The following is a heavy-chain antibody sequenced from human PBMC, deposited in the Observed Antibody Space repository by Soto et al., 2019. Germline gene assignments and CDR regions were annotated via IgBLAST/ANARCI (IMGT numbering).Heavy chain of an antibody. CDR1: RFTFSSCA. V-gene: IGHV3-30*18. CDR3: AKAEVTVVTPYYFDY. Sequence: QVQLVESGGGVVQPGRSLRLSCAASRFTFSSCAMDWVRQAPGKGLEWVAVISYDGSNKYYADSVKGRFTISRDNSKNTLYLQMNSLRAEDTAVYYCAKAEVTVVTPYYFDYWGQGTLVTVSS. J-gene: IGHJ4*02. D-gene: IGHD2-21*02. CDR2: ISYDGSNK.